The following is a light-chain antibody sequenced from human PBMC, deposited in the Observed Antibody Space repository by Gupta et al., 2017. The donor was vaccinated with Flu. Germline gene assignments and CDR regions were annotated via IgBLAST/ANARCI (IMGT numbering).Light chain of an antibody. Sequence: ESVLTQSPGTLSLSPGERATLACRASPSVNNNLFTWYQQKPGQAPRLLIYGSSSSRTGIPDRFSGSGSWRAFTLIIIRRVPEDYAVYYCRLEGISMYTFGHGTKMEIK. CDR1: PSVNNNL. CDR3: RLEGISMYT. V-gene: IGKV3-20*01. CDR2: GSS. J-gene: IGKJ2*01.